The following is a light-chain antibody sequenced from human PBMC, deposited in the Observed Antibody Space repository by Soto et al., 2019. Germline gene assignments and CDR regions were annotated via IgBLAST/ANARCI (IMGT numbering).Light chain of an antibody. CDR1: SSDVGGYNF. J-gene: IGLJ1*01. CDR3: SSYRTGGPFV. V-gene: IGLV2-14*01. CDR2: EVS. Sequence: QSVLTQPRSVSGSPGQSVTISCTGTSSDVGGYNFVSWFQQHPGKAPKLIIYEVSNRPSGVSHRFSGSKSGNTASLTISGLQAEDEADYYCSSYRTGGPFVFGTGTKVTVL.